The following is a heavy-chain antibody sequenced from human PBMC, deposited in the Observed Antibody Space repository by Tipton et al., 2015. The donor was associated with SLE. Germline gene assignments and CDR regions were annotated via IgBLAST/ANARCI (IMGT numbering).Heavy chain of an antibody. CDR1: GGSISGHY. D-gene: IGHD3-22*01. CDR3: ARRHSDASGYYRGAFEF. V-gene: IGHV4-59*11. J-gene: IGHJ3*01. CDR2: IYSSGSS. Sequence: PGLVKPSETLSLTCTVSGGSISGHYWSWMRQSPKKGLEWIGDIYSSGSSHYNPSLRSRVTFSVDASKNQFSLRLTSVVAADTAVYYCARRHSDASGYYRGAFEFWGQGTKVIVSS.